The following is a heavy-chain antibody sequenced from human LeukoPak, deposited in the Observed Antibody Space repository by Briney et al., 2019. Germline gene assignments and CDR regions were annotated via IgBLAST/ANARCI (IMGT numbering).Heavy chain of an antibody. D-gene: IGHD5-12*01. Sequence: QAGGSLRLSCIASGFTFSNYAMHWIRQAPGKRPEWVAFISNNGRDKNYADSVQVRFSISRDNSKNTLYLQMNSLRVEDTAIFYCVRDERGFSGYHFDCWGQGTLVTDSP. V-gene: IGHV3-30*04. CDR3: VRDERGFSGYHFDC. CDR1: GFTFSNYA. J-gene: IGHJ4*02. CDR2: ISNNGRDK.